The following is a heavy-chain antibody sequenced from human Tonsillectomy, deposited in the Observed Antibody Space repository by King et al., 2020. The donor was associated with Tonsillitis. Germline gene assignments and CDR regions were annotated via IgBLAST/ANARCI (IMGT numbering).Heavy chain of an antibody. CDR2: INPNSGDT. D-gene: IGHD1-1*01. V-gene: IGHV1-2*04. Sequence: QLVQSGAEVKKPGASVKVSCKASGYTFTGYFLHWVRQAPGQGLEWMGWINPNSGDTHYAQRLQAWVTMTRDTSISTAYMELSRLRSDDTAVYYCARVNWDDAFDIWGQGTMVTVSS. CDR1: GYTFTGYF. J-gene: IGHJ3*02. CDR3: ARVNWDDAFDI.